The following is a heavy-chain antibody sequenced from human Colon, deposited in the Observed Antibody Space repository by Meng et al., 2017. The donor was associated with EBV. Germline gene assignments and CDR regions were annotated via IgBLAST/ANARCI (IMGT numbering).Heavy chain of an antibody. J-gene: IGHJ3*02. CDR1: GFTFRSYW. D-gene: IGHD3-10*01. V-gene: IGHV3-74*01. CDR2: ITSDGTDT. CDR3: ATGPRNVFDI. Sequence: EVQMVESGGGLVQPGGSLRLSCVGSGFTFRSYWMHWVRQTPGKGSVWLSRITSDGTDTIYADSVKGRFTISRDNAKSTVYLQMNSLRDEDTAVYYCATGPRNVFDIWGQGTVVTVSS.